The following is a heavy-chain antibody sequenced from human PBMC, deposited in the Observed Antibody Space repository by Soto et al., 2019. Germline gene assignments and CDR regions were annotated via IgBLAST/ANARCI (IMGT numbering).Heavy chain of an antibody. D-gene: IGHD1-26*01. J-gene: IGHJ6*02. V-gene: IGHV3-23*01. CDR2: ISGSGGST. Sequence: EVQLLESGGGLVQPGGSLRLSCAASGFTFSSYAMSWVRQAPGKGLEWVSAISGSGGSTYYADSGKGRFTISRDNSKNPLFLQMNSLRAEDTAVYYCAKVSPVEHYGMDVWGQGTTVTLSS. CDR3: AKVSPVEHYGMDV. CDR1: GFTFSSYA.